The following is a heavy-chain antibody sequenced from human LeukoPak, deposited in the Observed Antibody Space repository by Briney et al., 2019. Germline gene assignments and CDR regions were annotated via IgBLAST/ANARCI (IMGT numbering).Heavy chain of an antibody. Sequence: SETLSLTCTVSGGFSNTFYWSWIRQSPGKGLEWIGYIHYSGHTNYNPSLKSRVTMSVDTSKNLFSLKLSSVTPADTAVYYCAREKSGGIFGVVTNWFDPWGRGILVTVSS. V-gene: IGHV4-59*01. CDR1: GGFSNTFY. J-gene: IGHJ5*02. D-gene: IGHD3-3*01. CDR3: AREKSGGIFGVVTNWFDP. CDR2: IHYSGHT.